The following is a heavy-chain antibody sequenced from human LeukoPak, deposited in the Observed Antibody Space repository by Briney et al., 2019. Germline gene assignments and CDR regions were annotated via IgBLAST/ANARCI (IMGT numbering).Heavy chain of an antibody. Sequence: SETLSLTCAVYGGSFSGYYWSWIRQPPGKGLEWIGEINHSGSTNYNPSLKSRVTISVDTSKNQFSLKLSSVTAADTAVYYCARLDYGSGRYYYYYYMDVWGKGATVTISS. CDR1: GGSFSGYY. CDR3: ARLDYGSGRYYYYYYMDV. V-gene: IGHV4-34*01. D-gene: IGHD3-10*01. CDR2: INHSGST. J-gene: IGHJ6*03.